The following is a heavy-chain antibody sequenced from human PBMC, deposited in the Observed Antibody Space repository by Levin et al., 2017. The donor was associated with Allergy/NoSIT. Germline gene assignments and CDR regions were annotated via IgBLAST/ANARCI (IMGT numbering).Heavy chain of an antibody. Sequence: AGESLKISCAASGFTFSSYAMSWVRQAPGKGLEWVSAISGSGGSTYYADSVKGRFTISRDNSKNTLYLQMNSLRAEDTAVYYCAKEDYGDYVWDYWGQGTLVTVSS. D-gene: IGHD4-17*01. V-gene: IGHV3-23*01. J-gene: IGHJ4*02. CDR2: ISGSGGST. CDR1: GFTFSSYA. CDR3: AKEDYGDYVWDY.